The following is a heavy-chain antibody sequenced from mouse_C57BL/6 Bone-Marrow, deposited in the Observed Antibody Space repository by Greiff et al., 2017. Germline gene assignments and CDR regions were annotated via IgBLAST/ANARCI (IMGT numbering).Heavy chain of an antibody. CDR3: ARAKNWDSWFAY. CDR2: INPGSGGT. CDR1: GYAFTNYL. D-gene: IGHD4-1*01. V-gene: IGHV1-54*01. Sequence: VQLQQSGAALVRPGTSVTVSCKASGYAFTNYLIEWVKQRPGQGLEWIGVINPGSGGTNYNEKFKGKATLPADTSSSTAYMQRSSLTSEDSAVYFCARAKNWDSWFAYWGRGTLVAVCA. J-gene: IGHJ3*01.